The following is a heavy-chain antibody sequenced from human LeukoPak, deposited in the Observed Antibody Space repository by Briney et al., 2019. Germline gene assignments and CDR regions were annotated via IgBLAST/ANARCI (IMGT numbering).Heavy chain of an antibody. Sequence: ASVKVSCKASGYTFTNYAMHWVRQAPGQRLEWMGWINAGNGNTKYSQKFQGRVTITRDTSASTAYMELSSLRSEDTAVNYCARATRLGGGGLAYWGQGTLVTVSS. CDR2: INAGNGNT. J-gene: IGHJ4*02. CDR1: GYTFTNYA. D-gene: IGHD3-16*01. V-gene: IGHV1-3*01. CDR3: ARATRLGGGGLAY.